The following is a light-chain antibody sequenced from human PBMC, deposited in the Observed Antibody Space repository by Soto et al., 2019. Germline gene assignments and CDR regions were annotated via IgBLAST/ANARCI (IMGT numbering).Light chain of an antibody. J-gene: IGKJ2*01. CDR3: QEYNNSPPT. Sequence: EIVMTQSPATLSVSPGERATLSCRASQSVSSNLAWYQQKPGQAPRLLIYGASTRATGIPARFSGSGSATEFTLTISSLQSEDFAVYYCQEYNNSPPTFGQRTKLEIK. CDR1: QSVSSN. V-gene: IGKV3-15*01. CDR2: GAS.